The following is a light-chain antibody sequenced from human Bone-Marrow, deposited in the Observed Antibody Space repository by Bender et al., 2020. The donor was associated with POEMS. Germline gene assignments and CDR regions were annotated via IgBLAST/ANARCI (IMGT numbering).Light chain of an antibody. CDR2: SSH. Sequence: QSVLTQPPSASGTPGQRVTISCSGGSSNIGAHAVNWYQHLPVPAPKLLIYSSHRRPSEVPDRFSGSRSGTSASLAISGLQSEDEADYYCAVWDDSLNGWVFGGGTKLTVL. CDR1: SSNIGAHA. CDR3: AVWDDSLNGWV. J-gene: IGLJ3*02. V-gene: IGLV1-44*01.